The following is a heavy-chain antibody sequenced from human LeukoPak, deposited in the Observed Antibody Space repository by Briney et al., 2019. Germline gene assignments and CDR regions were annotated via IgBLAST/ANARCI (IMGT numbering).Heavy chain of an antibody. CDR2: RKLDGSEK. CDR3: ASLYSYGPFDAFDI. D-gene: IGHD5-18*01. J-gene: IGHJ3*02. Sequence: PGGSLRLTCAASGSTFSSYWMSWVRQAPGKGLEWLANRKLDGSEKYYVDSVKGRFTISRDNAKNSLYLQMNSLRAEDTAVYYCASLYSYGPFDAFDIWGQGTMVTVSS. CDR1: GSTFSSYW. V-gene: IGHV3-7*01.